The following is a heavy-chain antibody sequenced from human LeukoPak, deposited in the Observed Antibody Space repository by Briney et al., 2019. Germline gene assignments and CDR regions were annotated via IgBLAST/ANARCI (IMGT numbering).Heavy chain of an antibody. Sequence: ASVTVSCKASGYTFTSYGISWVRQAPGQGREWMGWISAYNGNTNYAQKLQGRVTMTTDTSTSTAYMELRSLRSDDTAVYYCARPTSGYDNSYYFDYWGQGTLVTVSS. CDR1: GYTFTSYG. J-gene: IGHJ4*02. CDR3: ARPTSGYDNSYYFDY. CDR2: ISAYNGNT. V-gene: IGHV1-18*01. D-gene: IGHD5-12*01.